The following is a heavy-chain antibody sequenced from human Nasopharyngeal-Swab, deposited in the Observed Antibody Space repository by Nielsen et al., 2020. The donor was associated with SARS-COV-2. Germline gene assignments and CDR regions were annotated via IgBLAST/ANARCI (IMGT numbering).Heavy chain of an antibody. CDR2: INAGNGNT. CDR3: ARGDTIFGKGSYDAFDI. J-gene: IGHJ3*02. D-gene: IGHD3-3*01. V-gene: IGHV1-3*01. Sequence: ASVKVSCKASGYTFTSYAMHWVRQAPGQRLEWIGWINAGNGNTKYSQKFQGRVTITRDTSASTAYMELSSLRSEDTAVYYCARGDTIFGKGSYDAFDIWGQGTMVTVSS. CDR1: GYTFTSYA.